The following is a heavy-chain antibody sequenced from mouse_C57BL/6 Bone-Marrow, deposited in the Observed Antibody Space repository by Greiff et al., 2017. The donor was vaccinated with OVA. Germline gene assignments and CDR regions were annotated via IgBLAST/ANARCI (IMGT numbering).Heavy chain of an antibody. V-gene: IGHV5-6*02. CDR2: ISSGGSYT. CDR1: GFTFSSYG. D-gene: IGHD2-3*01. J-gene: IGHJ3*01. CDR3: ARHLYDGYYVLAY. Sequence: DVKLVESGGDLVKPGGSLKLSCAASGFTFSSYGMSWVRQTPDKRLEWVATISSGGSYTSYPDSVKGRFTISRDNAKNTLYLQMSSLKSEDTAMYYCARHLYDGYYVLAYWGQGTLVTVSA.